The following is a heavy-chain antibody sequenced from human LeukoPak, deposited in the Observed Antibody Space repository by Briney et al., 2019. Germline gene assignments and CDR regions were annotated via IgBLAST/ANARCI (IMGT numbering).Heavy chain of an antibody. V-gene: IGHV4-39*01. D-gene: IGHD2-2*01. J-gene: IGHJ4*02. CDR3: ARHIPFPDCSSTSCRTSYYFDY. Sequence: SETLSLTCTVSGGSISSSSYYWGWIRQPPGKGLEWIGSIYYSGSTYYNPSLKSRVTISVDTSKNQFSLKLSSVTAADTAVYYCARHIPFPDCSSTSCRTSYYFDYWGQGTLVTVSS. CDR2: IYYSGST. CDR1: GGSISSSSYY.